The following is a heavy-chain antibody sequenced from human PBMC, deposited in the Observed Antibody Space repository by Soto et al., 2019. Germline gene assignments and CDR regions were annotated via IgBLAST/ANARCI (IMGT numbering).Heavy chain of an antibody. Sequence: GGSLRLSCAASGFTFSSYAMSWVRQAPGKGLEWVSAISGSGGSTYYADSVKGRFTIXXXXXXXXXXXXXXXXXXXXXXXXXXXXXXXXXXXXXXXHGKFGKVGATNFQHWGQGTLVTVSS. V-gene: IGHV3-23*01. CDR3: XXXXXXXXXXXXXHGKFGKVGATNFQH. CDR2: ISGSGGST. CDR1: GFTFSSYA. J-gene: IGHJ1*01.